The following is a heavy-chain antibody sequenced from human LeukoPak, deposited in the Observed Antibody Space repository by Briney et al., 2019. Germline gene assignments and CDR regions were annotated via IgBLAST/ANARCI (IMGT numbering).Heavy chain of an antibody. D-gene: IGHD3-16*01. CDR2: IYPGDSDT. V-gene: IGHV5-51*01. J-gene: IGHJ3*01. CDR1: GYSFTSYW. Sequence: GESLKISCKGSGYSFTSYWIGWVRQMPEKGLEWMGIIYPGDSDTRYSPSFQGQVTMAADKSISTAYLHLKASDTAIYYCARRRLAQESIRPGIDAFDVWGQGTVVTVSA. CDR3: ARRRLAQESIRPGIDAFDV.